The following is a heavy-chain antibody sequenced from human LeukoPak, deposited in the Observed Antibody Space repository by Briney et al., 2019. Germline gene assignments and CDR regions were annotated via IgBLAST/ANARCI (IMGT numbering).Heavy chain of an antibody. J-gene: IGHJ4*02. V-gene: IGHV3-30*18. Sequence: GGSLRLSCAASGFTFSSYGMHWVRQAPGKGLEWVALISYDGSDKYYADSVKGRFTISRDNSKNTLYLQMNSLRAEDTAVYYCAKGRITMVRGVIINPIDYWGQGTLVTVSS. D-gene: IGHD3-10*01. CDR2: ISYDGSDK. CDR1: GFTFSSYG. CDR3: AKGRITMVRGVIINPIDY.